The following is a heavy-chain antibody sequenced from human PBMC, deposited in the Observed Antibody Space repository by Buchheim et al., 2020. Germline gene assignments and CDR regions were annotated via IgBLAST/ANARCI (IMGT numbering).Heavy chain of an antibody. D-gene: IGHD3-9*01. J-gene: IGHJ6*02. Sequence: QVQLQQWGAGLLKPSETLSLTCAVYSGSFGGYYWSWIRQPPGKGLEWIGEINHSGSTNYNPSLKSRVTISVDTSKNQFSLKLSSVTAADTAVYYCARGYDILTGYGYYYYYGMDVWGQGTT. CDR2: INHSGST. CDR3: ARGYDILTGYGYYYYYGMDV. CDR1: SGSFGGYY. V-gene: IGHV4-34*01.